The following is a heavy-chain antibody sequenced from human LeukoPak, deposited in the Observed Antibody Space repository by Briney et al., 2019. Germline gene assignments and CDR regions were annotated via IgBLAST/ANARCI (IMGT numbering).Heavy chain of an antibody. CDR3: AKISVYGDYYDSSAVDY. Sequence: PGGSLRLSCAASGFTFRNYAMTWVRQAPGKGLEWVSAINGGGGSTYYAGSVMGRFTISRDNSKNTLYLQMNSLRAEDTAVYYCAKISVYGDYYDSSAVDYWGQGTLVTVSS. J-gene: IGHJ4*02. CDR1: GFTFRNYA. D-gene: IGHD3-22*01. V-gene: IGHV3-23*01. CDR2: INGGGGST.